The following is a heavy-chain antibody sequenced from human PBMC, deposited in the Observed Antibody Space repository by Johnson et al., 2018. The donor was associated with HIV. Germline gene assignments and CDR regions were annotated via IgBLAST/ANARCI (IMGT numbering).Heavy chain of an antibody. CDR1: GFTFSSYA. CDR2: ISYDGSNN. V-gene: IGHV3-30-3*01. Sequence: QVQLVESGGGVVQPGRSLRLSCAASGFTFSSYAMHWVRQAPGKGLEWVAVISYDGSNNYSADSVKGRFTISRDNSKNTLYLQMNSLRAEDTAVYYCARDRRGGYYNFWSGYNPEDGAFDIWGQGTMVTVSS. J-gene: IGHJ3*02. D-gene: IGHD3-3*01. CDR3: ARDRRGGYYNFWSGYNPEDGAFDI.